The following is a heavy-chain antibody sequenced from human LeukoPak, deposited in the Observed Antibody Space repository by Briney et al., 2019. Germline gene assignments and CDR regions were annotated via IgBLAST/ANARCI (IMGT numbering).Heavy chain of an antibody. CDR3: ARAPNAGYDFWSGYPYY. Sequence: GGSLRLSCAASGFTFSSYAMHWVRQAPGTGLEGVAVISYDGSNKYYADSVKGRFTISRDNSKNTLYLQMNSLRAEDTAVYYCARAPNAGYDFWSGYPYYWGQGTLVTVSS. D-gene: IGHD3-3*01. J-gene: IGHJ4*02. CDR2: ISYDGSNK. CDR1: GFTFSSYA. V-gene: IGHV3-30-3*01.